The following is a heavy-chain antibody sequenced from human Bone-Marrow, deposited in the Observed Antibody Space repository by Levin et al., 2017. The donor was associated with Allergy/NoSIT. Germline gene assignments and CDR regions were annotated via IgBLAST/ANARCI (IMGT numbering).Heavy chain of an antibody. J-gene: IGHJ6*03. CDR3: AKAGTTVMLDYSYLDV. V-gene: IGHV3-23*01. D-gene: IGHD4-17*01. CDR2: LDGSSGKT. CDR1: GFIFADYA. Sequence: PGGSLRLSFRISGFIFADYAMNWVRQAPGRGLEWVSSLDGSSGKTHYADSVKGRFTISREYSKNTLFLQMNSLRAEDTARYYCAKAGTTVMLDYSYLDVWGEGTAVTVSS.